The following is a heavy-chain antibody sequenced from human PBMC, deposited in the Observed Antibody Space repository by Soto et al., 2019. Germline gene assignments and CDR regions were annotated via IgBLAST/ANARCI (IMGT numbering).Heavy chain of an antibody. D-gene: IGHD3-10*01. CDR2: IFHSGST. CDR3: VRGGITGHWIDP. CDR1: RAFINSGGFY. Sequence: SETLSLTCSVSRAFINSGGFYYSWIRQPPGKGLEWLGYIFHSGSTLYTPSLRGRLTLSADTSRNQLSLHLTSVTAADTAVYYCVRGGITGHWIDPWGQGILVTVSS. J-gene: IGHJ5*02. V-gene: IGHV4-31*03.